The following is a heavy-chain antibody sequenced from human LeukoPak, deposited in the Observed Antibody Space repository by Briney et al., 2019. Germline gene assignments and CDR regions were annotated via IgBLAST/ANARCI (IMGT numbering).Heavy chain of an antibody. CDR2: IWYDGSNK. J-gene: IGHJ4*02. Sequence: PGRSLRLSCAASGFTFSSYGMHWVRQAPGKGLEWVAVIWYDGSNKYYADSVKGRFTISRDNSKNTLYLQMNSLRAEDTAVYYCARASFYYDSNYFDYWGQGTLVTVSS. V-gene: IGHV3-33*01. CDR1: GFTFSSYG. CDR3: ARASFYYDSNYFDY. D-gene: IGHD3-22*01.